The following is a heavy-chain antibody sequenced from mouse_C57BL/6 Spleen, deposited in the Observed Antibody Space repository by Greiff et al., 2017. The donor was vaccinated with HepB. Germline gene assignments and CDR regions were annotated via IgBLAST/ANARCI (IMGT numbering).Heavy chain of an antibody. CDR2: ISYSGST. J-gene: IGHJ1*03. CDR1: GYSITSGYD. Sequence: EVQLQQSGPGMVKPSQSLSLTCTVTGYSITSGYDWHWIRHFPGNKLEWMGYISYSGSTNYNPSLKSRISITHDTSKNHFFLKLNSVTTEDTATYYCARAYYPYFDVWGTGTTVTVSS. CDR3: ARAYYPYFDV. D-gene: IGHD2-10*01. V-gene: IGHV3-1*01.